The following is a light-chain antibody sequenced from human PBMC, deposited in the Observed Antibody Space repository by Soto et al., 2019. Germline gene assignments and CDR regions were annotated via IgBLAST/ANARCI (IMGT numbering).Light chain of an antibody. CDR3: QHYFRSPT. Sequence: EIVLTQSPGTLSLSPGERATLSCRASQSVSSSYLAWYQQKPGQAPRLLIYGASSRATGIPDRFSGSGSRTDFTLTISRLEPEDFAVYYCQHYFRSPTFGPETKVDIK. CDR1: QSVSSSY. CDR2: GAS. J-gene: IGKJ3*01. V-gene: IGKV3-20*01.